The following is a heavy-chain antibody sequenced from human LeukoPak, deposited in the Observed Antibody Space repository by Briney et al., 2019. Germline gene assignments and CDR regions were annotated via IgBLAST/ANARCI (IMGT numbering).Heavy chain of an antibody. CDR1: GFTFSSYS. CDR3: ARTYSGSYLAPDY. J-gene: IGHJ4*02. CDR2: ISSSSSYI. Sequence: GGSLRLSCAAAGFTFSSYSMNWVRQAPGKGLEWVSSISSSSSYIYYADSVKGRFTISRDNAKNSLYLQMNSLRAEDAAVYYCARTYSGSYLAPDYCGQGTLVTVSS. D-gene: IGHD1-26*01. V-gene: IGHV3-21*01.